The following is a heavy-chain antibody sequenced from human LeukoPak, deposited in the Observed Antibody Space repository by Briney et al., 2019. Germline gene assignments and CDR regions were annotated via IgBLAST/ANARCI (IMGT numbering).Heavy chain of an antibody. CDR3: ARAYYDILTGPLVYFQH. CDR1: GGSISSGGYY. J-gene: IGHJ1*01. CDR2: IYYSGGT. V-gene: IGHV4-31*03. D-gene: IGHD3-9*01. Sequence: SETLSLTCTVSGGSISSGGYYWSWIRQHPGKGLEWIGYIYYSGGTYYNPSLKSRVTISVDTSKNQFSLKLSSVTAADTAVYYCARAYYDILTGPLVYFQHWGQGTLVTVSS.